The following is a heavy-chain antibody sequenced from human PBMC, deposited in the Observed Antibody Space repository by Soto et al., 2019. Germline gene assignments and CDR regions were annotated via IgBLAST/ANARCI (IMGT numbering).Heavy chain of an antibody. D-gene: IGHD6-25*01. CDR2: IYYSGST. Sequence: SETLSLTCSVSGGSISSVGHYWTWIRQQPGKGLEWIGYIYYSGSTDYNPSLKSRVTISVDRSKNQFSLNLSSVTATDTAIYYCARESGGYDSSTRYGLDVWGQGTTVTVSS. CDR3: ARESGGYDSSTRYGLDV. J-gene: IGHJ6*02. V-gene: IGHV4-31*03. CDR1: GGSISSVGHY.